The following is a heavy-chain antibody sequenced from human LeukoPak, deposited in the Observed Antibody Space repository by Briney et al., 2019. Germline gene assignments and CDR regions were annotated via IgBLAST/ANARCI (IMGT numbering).Heavy chain of an antibody. CDR1: GFTFSSYG. J-gene: IGHJ4*02. V-gene: IGHV3-30*18. CDR2: IPYDGSNK. Sequence: PGRSLRLSCAASGFTFSSYGMHWVRQAPGKGLEWVAVIPYDGSNKYYADSVKGRFTISRDNSKNTLYLQMNSLRAEDTAAYYCAKGSHVTARYYFDYWGQGTLVTVSS. CDR3: AKGSHVTARYYFDY. D-gene: IGHD2-21*02.